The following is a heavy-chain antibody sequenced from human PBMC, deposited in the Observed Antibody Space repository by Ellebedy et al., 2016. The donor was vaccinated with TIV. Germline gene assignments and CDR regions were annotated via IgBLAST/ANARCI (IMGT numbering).Heavy chain of an antibody. V-gene: IGHV4-39*01. J-gene: IGHJ4*02. Sequence: MPSETLSLTCTVSGGSISSNNSSWGWIRQPPGKGLEWIGNIYYSGSTYHSPSLKSRVTISVDTSKNPFSLKLSSVTAADTAVYYCARTFSPHCSSGVCYMAYYFDYWGQGTLVTVSS. CDR3: ARTFSPHCSSGVCYMAYYFDY. CDR1: GGSISSNNSS. CDR2: IYYSGST. D-gene: IGHD2-8*01.